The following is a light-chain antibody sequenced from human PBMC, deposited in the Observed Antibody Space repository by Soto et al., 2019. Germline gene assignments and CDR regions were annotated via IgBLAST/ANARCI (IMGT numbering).Light chain of an antibody. CDR3: QQYGSSPPWT. V-gene: IGKV3-20*01. J-gene: IGKJ1*01. CDR2: AAS. Sequence: EIILTQSPDTLSLSPGERATLSCRASQTVSSNYLAWCQQRPGQAPRLLIYAASSRAAGIPDRFSGSGSGTDFTLTISRLEPEDFAVYYCQQYGSSPPWTFGQGTKVDIK. CDR1: QTVSSNY.